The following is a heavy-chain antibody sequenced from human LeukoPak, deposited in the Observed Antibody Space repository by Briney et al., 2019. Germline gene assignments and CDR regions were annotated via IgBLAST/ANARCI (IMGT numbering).Heavy chain of an antibody. CDR2: IYYSGST. Sequence: SETLSLTCTVSGGSISSSSYYWGWIRQPPGKGLEWIGSIYYSGSTYYNPSLKSRVTISVDTSKNQFSLKLSSVTAADTAVHYCSRQRGDSSSWSPRFDPWGQGTLLTVSS. J-gene: IGHJ5*02. CDR1: GGSISSSSYY. V-gene: IGHV4-39*01. CDR3: SRQRGDSSSWSPRFDP. D-gene: IGHD6-13*01.